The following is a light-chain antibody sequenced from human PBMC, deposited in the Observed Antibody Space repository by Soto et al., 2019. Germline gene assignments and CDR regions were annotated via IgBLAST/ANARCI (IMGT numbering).Light chain of an antibody. CDR3: QQHVTPPWT. CDR1: QSLTNNY. Sequence: EIVLTQSPGTLSLSPGERATLSCRASQSLTNNYLAWYQQKPGQAPRVLMYGASSRITGIPDRFSGSGSGTDFTLTISRLEPEDFAVYYCQQHVTPPWTFGQGTKVEIK. CDR2: GAS. J-gene: IGKJ1*01. V-gene: IGKV3-20*01.